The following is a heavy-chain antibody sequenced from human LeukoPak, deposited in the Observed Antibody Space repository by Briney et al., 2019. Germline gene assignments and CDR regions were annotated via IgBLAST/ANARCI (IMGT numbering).Heavy chain of an antibody. D-gene: IGHD3-22*01. CDR2: ISGSGIST. CDR1: GFTFSNYA. V-gene: IGHV3-23*01. J-gene: IGHJ4*02. CDR3: VKVPSYNYDSRGYSQFDY. Sequence: GGSLRLSCAASGFTFSNYAMSWVRQAPGKGLEWVSAISGSGISTYYADSVRGRFTIFRDSSKSTLYLQMHSLRAEDTAVYYCVKVPSYNYDSRGYSQFDYWGQGTLVTVSS.